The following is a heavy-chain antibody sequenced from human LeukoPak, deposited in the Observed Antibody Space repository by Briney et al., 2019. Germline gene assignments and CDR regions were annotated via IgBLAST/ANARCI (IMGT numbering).Heavy chain of an antibody. CDR1: GFTFSNYW. CDR3: AKDYLAGLIPFYFDY. J-gene: IGHJ4*02. D-gene: IGHD2-21*01. CDR2: IKQDGSEK. Sequence: GGSLRLSCAASGFTFSNYWMSWVRQAPGKGLEWVAKIKQDGSEKYYVDSVKGRFAISRDNAKNSLYLQMDSLRAEDTAVYYCAKDYLAGLIPFYFDYWGQGTLVTVSS. V-gene: IGHV3-7*05.